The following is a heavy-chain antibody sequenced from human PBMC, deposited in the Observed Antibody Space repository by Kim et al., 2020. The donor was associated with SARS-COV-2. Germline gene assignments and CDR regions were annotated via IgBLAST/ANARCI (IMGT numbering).Heavy chain of an antibody. CDR3: TTLARVGATRPRDY. Sequence: GGSLRLSCAASGFTFSNAWMSWVRQAPGKGLEWVGRIKSKTDGGTTDYAAPVKGRFTISRDDSKNTLYLQMNSLKTEDTAVYYCTTLARVGATRPRDYWGQGTLVTVSS. J-gene: IGHJ4*02. CDR2: IKSKTDGGTT. D-gene: IGHD1-26*01. CDR1: GFTFSNAW. V-gene: IGHV3-15*01.